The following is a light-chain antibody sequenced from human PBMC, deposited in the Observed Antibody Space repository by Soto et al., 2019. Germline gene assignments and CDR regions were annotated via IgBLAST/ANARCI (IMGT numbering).Light chain of an antibody. J-gene: IGLJ2*01. V-gene: IGLV1-51*01. CDR1: SSNIGDNF. CDR3: ATWDSKLSAVV. Sequence: QSVLTQPPSMSAAPGQKVPISCSGSSSNIGDNFVSWYQHLPGTAPKLLIFDNSQRPSEIPDRFFGSKSGTIATLAITGPQTGDEAVYDCATWDSKLSAVVFGGGTKVTVL. CDR2: DNS.